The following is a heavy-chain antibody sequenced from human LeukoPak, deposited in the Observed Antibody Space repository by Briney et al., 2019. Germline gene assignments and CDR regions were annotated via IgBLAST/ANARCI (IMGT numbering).Heavy chain of an antibody. CDR2: INHSGST. D-gene: IGHD2-15*01. V-gene: IGHV4-34*01. CDR1: GGSLSSYY. CDR3: ARGGVVVVAATPIDY. J-gene: IGHJ4*02. Sequence: SETLSLTCTVSGGSLSSYYWSWIRQPPGKGLEWIGEINHSGSTNYNPSLKSRVTISVDTSKNQFSLKLSSVTAADTAVYYCARGGVVVVAATPIDYWGQGTLVTVSS.